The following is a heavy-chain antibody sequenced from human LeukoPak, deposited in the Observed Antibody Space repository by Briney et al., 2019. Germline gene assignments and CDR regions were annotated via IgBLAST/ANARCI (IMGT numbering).Heavy chain of an antibody. CDR2: IYPGDSDT. J-gene: IGHJ6*02. V-gene: IGHV5-51*01. D-gene: IGHD5-12*01. Sequence: GESLKISCKGSGYSFTSYWIGWVRQMPGKGLEWMGIIYPGDSDTRYSPSFQGQVTISADKSISTAYLQWSSLKASDTAMYYCARQPRSGVATGLYYYYGMDVWGQGTTVTVSS. CDR3: ARQPRSGVATGLYYYYGMDV. CDR1: GYSFTSYW.